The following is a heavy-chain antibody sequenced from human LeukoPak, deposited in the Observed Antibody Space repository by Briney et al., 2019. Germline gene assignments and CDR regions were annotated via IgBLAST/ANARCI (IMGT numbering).Heavy chain of an antibody. CDR1: GGSISSYY. CDR2: IYYSGST. D-gene: IGHD2-2*01. Sequence: SENLSLTCTVSGGSISSYYWSWIRQPPGKGLEWIGYIYYSGSTNYNPSLKSRVTISVDTSKNQFSLKLSSVTAADTAVYYCARQLLSADDAFDIWGQGTMVTVSS. V-gene: IGHV4-59*08. CDR3: ARQLLSADDAFDI. J-gene: IGHJ3*02.